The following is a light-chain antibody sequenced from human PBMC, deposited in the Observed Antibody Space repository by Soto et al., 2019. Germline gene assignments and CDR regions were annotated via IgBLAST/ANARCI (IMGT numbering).Light chain of an antibody. CDR2: GAS. CDR3: QQYGSSPWT. CDR1: QSVSSSY. V-gene: IGKV3-20*01. Sequence: EIVLTQSPGTLSLSPGERATLSCRASQSVSSSYLAWYQQKPGQAPRLLIYGASSRATSFPDRFSGSGSGTDFTLTISRLEAEDFAVYYCQQYGSSPWTFGQATKVEIK. J-gene: IGKJ1*01.